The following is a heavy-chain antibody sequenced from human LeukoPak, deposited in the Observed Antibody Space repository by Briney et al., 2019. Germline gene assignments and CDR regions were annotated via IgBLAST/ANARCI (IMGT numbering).Heavy chain of an antibody. V-gene: IGHV1-18*01. D-gene: IGHD5-12*01. J-gene: IGHJ3*02. CDR2: MSAYSGDT. CDR3: ARDPCIWTRGVRCYEGFDI. CDR1: GYTFINYG. Sequence: GDSVKVSCKASGYTFINYGISWVRQPPGQGLEGRGWMSAYSGDTNYAQKVQGRVTMTTDISATTTYMVLRRLRSDDTAVYYCARDPCIWTRGVRCYEGFDIRGTGTVVTVSS.